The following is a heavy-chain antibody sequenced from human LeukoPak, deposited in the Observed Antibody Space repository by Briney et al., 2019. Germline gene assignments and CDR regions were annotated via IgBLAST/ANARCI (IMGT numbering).Heavy chain of an antibody. CDR3: ARSDIWGSYRFLDY. V-gene: IGHV4-59*08. CDR1: GGSIRDYY. CDR2: MLYSGST. Sequence: PSETLSLTCTVSGGSIRDYYWSWIRQSPGKGLEWIGYMLYSGSTNQNPSLRSRVTISVDTSKNQVSLKLSSVTAADTAVYYCARSDIWGSYRFLDYWGQGALVTVSS. D-gene: IGHD3-16*02. J-gene: IGHJ4*02.